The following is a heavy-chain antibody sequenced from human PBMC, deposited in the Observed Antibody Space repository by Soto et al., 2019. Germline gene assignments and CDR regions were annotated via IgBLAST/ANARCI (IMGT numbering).Heavy chain of an antibody. D-gene: IGHD2-15*01. J-gene: IGHJ4*02. CDR2: IYYSGST. CDR3: ASAPNHRYCSGGSCHWGFDY. V-gene: IGHV4-39*01. Sequence: QLQLQESGPGLVKPSETLSLTCTVSGGSISSSSYYWGWIRQPPGKGLEWIGSIYYSGSTYYNPSLKSRVTISVDTSKNQFSLKLSSVTAADTAVYYCASAPNHRYCSGGSCHWGFDYWGQGTLVTVSS. CDR1: GGSISSSSYY.